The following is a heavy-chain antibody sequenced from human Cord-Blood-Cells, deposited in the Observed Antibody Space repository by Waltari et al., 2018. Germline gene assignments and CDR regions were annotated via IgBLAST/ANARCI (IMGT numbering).Heavy chain of an antibody. J-gene: IGHJ3*02. D-gene: IGHD3-22*01. CDR3: ARGCYYYDSIGYAFDI. V-gene: IGHV1-69*01. CDR1: GGTFSSYA. CDR2: IIPIFGTA. Sequence: QSGAEVKKPGSSVKVSCKASGGTFSSYAISWVRQAPGQGLEWMGGIIPIFGTANYAQKFQGRVTITADESTSTAYMELSSLRSEDTAVYYCARGCYYYDSIGYAFDIWGQGTMVTVSS.